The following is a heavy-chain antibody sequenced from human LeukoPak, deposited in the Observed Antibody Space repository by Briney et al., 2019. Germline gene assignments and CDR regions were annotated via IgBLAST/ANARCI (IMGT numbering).Heavy chain of an antibody. CDR3: ARGGNSEMWFDP. Sequence: SETLSLTCAVSGGSTSSGGYSWSWIRQPPGKGLEWIGYIYHSGSTYYNPSLKSRVTISVDRSKNQFSLKLSSVTAADTAVYYCARGGNSEMWFDPWGQGTLVTVSS. V-gene: IGHV4-30-2*01. J-gene: IGHJ5*02. CDR1: GGSTSSGGYS. D-gene: IGHD4-23*01. CDR2: IYHSGST.